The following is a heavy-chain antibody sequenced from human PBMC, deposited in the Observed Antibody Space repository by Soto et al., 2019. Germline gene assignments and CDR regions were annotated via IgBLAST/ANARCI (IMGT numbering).Heavy chain of an antibody. CDR1: GFTFSSYW. J-gene: IGHJ5*02. V-gene: IGHV3-7*01. CDR2: IKQDGSEK. CDR3: ARESIGYCSGGSCYSAGWFDP. D-gene: IGHD2-15*01. Sequence: PGGSLRLSCAASGFTFSSYWMSWVRQAPGKGLEWVANIKQDGSEKYYVDSVKGRFTISRDNAKNSLYLQMNSLRAEDTAVYYCARESIGYCSGGSCYSAGWFDPWGQGTRVTVSS.